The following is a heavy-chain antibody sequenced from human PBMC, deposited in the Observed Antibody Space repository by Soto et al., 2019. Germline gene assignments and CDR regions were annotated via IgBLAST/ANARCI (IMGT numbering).Heavy chain of an antibody. CDR3: ARFYYDSSGYLPSPYYYYYGMDV. V-gene: IGHV3-7*04. Sequence: PGESLKISCKGSGYSFTSYWMSWVRQAPGKGLEWVANIKQDGSEKYYVDSVKGRFTISRDNAKNSLYLQMNSLRAEDTAVYYCARFYYDSSGYLPSPYYYYYGMDVWGQGTTVTV. J-gene: IGHJ6*02. CDR2: IKQDGSEK. CDR1: GYSFTSYW. D-gene: IGHD3-22*01.